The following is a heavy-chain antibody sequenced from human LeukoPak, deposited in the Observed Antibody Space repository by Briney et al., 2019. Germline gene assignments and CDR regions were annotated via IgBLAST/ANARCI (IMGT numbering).Heavy chain of an antibody. CDR2: IYYSGST. J-gene: IGHJ1*01. V-gene: IGHV4-39*01. Sequence: SETLSLTCTVSGGTISSSSYYWGWIRQPPGKGLEWIGSIYYSGSTYYNPSLKSRVTISVDTSKNQFSLNLRSVTAADTAVYYCARRRYYDGSGYLEWGQGTLLSVSS. CDR3: ARRRYYDGSGYLE. D-gene: IGHD3-22*01. CDR1: GGTISSSSYY.